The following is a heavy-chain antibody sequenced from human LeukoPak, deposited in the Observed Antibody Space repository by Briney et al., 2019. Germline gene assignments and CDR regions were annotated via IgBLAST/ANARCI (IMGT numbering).Heavy chain of an antibody. Sequence: SETLSLTCTVSGGSISSGSYYWGWIRQPPGKGLEWIGSIYYSGSTYYNPSLKSRVTISVDTSKNQFSLKLSSVTAADTAVYYCAREAPGGDAFDIWGQGTMVTVSS. D-gene: IGHD2-8*02. CDR1: GGSISSGSYY. V-gene: IGHV4-39*07. J-gene: IGHJ3*02. CDR3: AREAPGGDAFDI. CDR2: IYYSGST.